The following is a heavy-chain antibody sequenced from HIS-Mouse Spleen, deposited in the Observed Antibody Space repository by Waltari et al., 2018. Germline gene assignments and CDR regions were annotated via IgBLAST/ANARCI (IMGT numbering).Heavy chain of an antibody. V-gene: IGHV4-39*07. CDR1: GGSISSSSYY. CDR3: AREIPYSSSWYDWYFDL. J-gene: IGHJ2*01. Sequence: QLPLQESGPGLVKPSETLSLPCPVPGGSISSSSYYRAWLRQPPGKGLEWIGSIYYSGSTYYNPSLKSRVTISVDTSKNQFSLKLSSVTAADTAVYYCAREIPYSSSWYDWYFDLWGRGTLVTVSS. CDR2: IYYSGST. D-gene: IGHD6-13*01.